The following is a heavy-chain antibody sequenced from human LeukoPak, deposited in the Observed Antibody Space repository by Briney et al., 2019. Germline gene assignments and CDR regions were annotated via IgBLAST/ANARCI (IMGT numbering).Heavy chain of an antibody. V-gene: IGHV3-11*06. J-gene: IGHJ3*02. D-gene: IGHD2-8*02. CDR3: ARQSVLGAFDI. Sequence: GGSLRLSCAASGFXFSDYYISWIRQAPGKGLEWVSYISSSSSYIYYADSVKGRFTISRDNAKNSLYLQMNSLRAEDTAVYYCARQSVLGAFDIWGQGTMVTVSS. CDR1: GFXFSDYY. CDR2: ISSSSSYI.